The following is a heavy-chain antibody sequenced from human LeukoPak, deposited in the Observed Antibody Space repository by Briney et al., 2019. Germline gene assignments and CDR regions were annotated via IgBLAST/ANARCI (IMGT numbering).Heavy chain of an antibody. Sequence: GGSLRLSCAASGFTFSSYARLWLRQALGKGLEWVAVMSYDGSNKHYADSVKGRFTISRDNSKNTLYLQMNSLRAEDTAVYYCARSPSLTVTYDYWGQGTLVTVSS. CDR1: GFTFSSYA. D-gene: IGHD4-17*01. J-gene: IGHJ4*02. V-gene: IGHV3-30-3*01. CDR3: ARSPSLTVTYDY. CDR2: MSYDGSNK.